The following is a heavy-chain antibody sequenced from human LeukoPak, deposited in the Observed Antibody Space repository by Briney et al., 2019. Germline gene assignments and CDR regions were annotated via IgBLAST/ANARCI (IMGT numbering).Heavy chain of an antibody. Sequence: PSETLSLTCTASGGSISSYYWSWIRQPPGKGLEWIGEINHSGSTNYNPSLKSRVTISVDTSKNQFSLKLSSVTAADTAVYYCARRSRMIAARRLDYWGQGTLVTVSS. CDR2: INHSGST. CDR3: ARRSRMIAARRLDY. CDR1: GGSISSYY. J-gene: IGHJ4*02. V-gene: IGHV4-34*01. D-gene: IGHD6-6*01.